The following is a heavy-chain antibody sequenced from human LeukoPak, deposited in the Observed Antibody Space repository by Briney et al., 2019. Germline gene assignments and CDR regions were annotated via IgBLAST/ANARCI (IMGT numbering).Heavy chain of an antibody. CDR3: ARGISAGFYGMDV. J-gene: IGHJ6*02. Sequence: ASVKVSCKASGGTFSSYTISWVRQAPGQGLEWMGWINPNSGGTNYAQKFQGWVTMTRDTSISTAYMELSRLRSDDTAVYYCARGISAGFYGMDVWGQGTTVTVSS. CDR1: GGTFSSYT. D-gene: IGHD3-9*01. V-gene: IGHV1-2*04. CDR2: INPNSGGT.